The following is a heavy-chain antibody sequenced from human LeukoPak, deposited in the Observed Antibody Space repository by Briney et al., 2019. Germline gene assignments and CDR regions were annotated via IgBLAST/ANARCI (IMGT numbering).Heavy chain of an antibody. V-gene: IGHV4-4*09. CDR3: ARLGPPYSRNYYYMDV. Sequence: SETLSLNCTVSGGSISSYYWSWIQQPPGKGLEWIGYIYTSGSTNYNPSLKSRVTISVDTSKNQFSLKLSSVTAADTAVYYCARLGPPYSRNYYYMDVWGKGTTVTVSS. CDR1: GGSISSYY. D-gene: IGHD6-13*01. J-gene: IGHJ6*03. CDR2: IYTSGST.